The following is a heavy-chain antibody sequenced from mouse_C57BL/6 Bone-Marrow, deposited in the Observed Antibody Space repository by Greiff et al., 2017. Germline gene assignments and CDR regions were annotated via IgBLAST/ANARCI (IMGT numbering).Heavy chain of an antibody. CDR3: ARSDHGGY. V-gene: IGHV1-50*01. Sequence: QVQLQQPGAELVRPGASVTLSCKASGYTFTGYWMQWVKQRPGQGLEWIGEIDPSASYTNYNQKFKGKATLTVDTSSSTAYMQLRSLTSDDSAVYYCARSDHGGYWGQGTTLTVSS. CDR2: IDPSASYT. CDR1: GYTFTGYW. D-gene: IGHD1-2*01. J-gene: IGHJ2*01.